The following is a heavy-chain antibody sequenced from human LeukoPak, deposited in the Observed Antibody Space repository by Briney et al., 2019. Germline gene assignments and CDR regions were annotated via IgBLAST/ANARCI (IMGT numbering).Heavy chain of an antibody. CDR1: GFTFSSYW. Sequence: HPGGSLRLSCAASGFTFSSYWMSWVRQAPGKGLEWVANIKQDGSEKYYVDSVKGRFTISRDNAKNSLYLQMNSLRAEDTAVYYCARVGDGDYVRYFQHWGQGTLVTVSS. V-gene: IGHV3-7*01. CDR2: IKQDGSEK. CDR3: ARVGDGDYVRYFQH. J-gene: IGHJ1*01. D-gene: IGHD4-17*01.